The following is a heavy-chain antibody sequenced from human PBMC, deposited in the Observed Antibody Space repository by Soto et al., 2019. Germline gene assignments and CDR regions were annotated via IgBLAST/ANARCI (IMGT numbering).Heavy chain of an antibody. CDR1: GFSLSNARMG. D-gene: IGHD3-16*02. CDR3: ARMAHMITFGGVIVIIDY. V-gene: IGHV2-26*01. J-gene: IGHJ4*02. CDR2: IFSNDEK. Sequence: QVTLKESGPVLVKPTETLTLTCTVSGFSLSNARMGVSWIRQPPGKALEWLAHIFSNDEKSYSTSLKSRLTSPKDTSKSQVVLTMTNMDPVDTATYYCARMAHMITFGGVIVIIDYWGQGTLVTVSS.